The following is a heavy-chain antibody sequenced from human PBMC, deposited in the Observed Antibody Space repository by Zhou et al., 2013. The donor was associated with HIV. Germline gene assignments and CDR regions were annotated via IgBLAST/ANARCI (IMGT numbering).Heavy chain of an antibody. Sequence: QVQLVQSGAEVKKPGSSVKVSCKASGGTFSSYAISWVRQAPGQGLEWMGGIIPIFGTANYAQKFQGRVTITTDESTSTAYMELSSLRSEDTAVYYCAGDWVQLERRLDAFDIWGQGTMVTVSS. CDR2: IIPIFGTA. J-gene: IGHJ3*02. CDR3: AGDWVQLERRLDAFDI. CDR1: GGTFSSYA. D-gene: IGHD1-1*01. V-gene: IGHV1-69*05.